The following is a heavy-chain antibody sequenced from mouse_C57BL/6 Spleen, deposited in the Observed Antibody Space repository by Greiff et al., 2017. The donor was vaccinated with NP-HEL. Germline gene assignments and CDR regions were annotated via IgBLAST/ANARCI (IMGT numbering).Heavy chain of an antibody. D-gene: IGHD2-3*01. Sequence: VQLQQSGAELVKPGASVKISCKASGYAFSSYWMNWVKQRPGKGLEWIGQIYPGDGDTNYNGKFKGKATLTADKSSSTAYMQLSSLTSEDSAVYFCARDTDDGYYFDYWGQGTTLTVSS. V-gene: IGHV1-80*01. J-gene: IGHJ2*01. CDR3: ARDTDDGYYFDY. CDR1: GYAFSSYW. CDR2: IYPGDGDT.